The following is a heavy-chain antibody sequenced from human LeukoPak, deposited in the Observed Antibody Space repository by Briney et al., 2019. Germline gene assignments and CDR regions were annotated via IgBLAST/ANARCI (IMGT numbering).Heavy chain of an antibody. CDR3: ARVPRSGWYGQYFDY. D-gene: IGHD6-19*01. CDR2: ISYDGSNK. V-gene: IGHV3-30-3*01. CDR1: GFTFSSYA. J-gene: IGHJ4*02. Sequence: GRSLRLSCAASGFTFSSYAMHWVRQAPGKGLEWVAVISYDGSNKYYADSVKGRFTISRDNSKNTLYLQMNSLRAEDTAVYYCARVPRSGWYGQYFDYWGQGTLVTVSS.